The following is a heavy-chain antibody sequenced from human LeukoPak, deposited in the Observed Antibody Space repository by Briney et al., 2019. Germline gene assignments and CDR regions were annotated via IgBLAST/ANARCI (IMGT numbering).Heavy chain of an antibody. CDR3: ARDVGVSSSDRRNNWFDP. J-gene: IGHJ5*02. V-gene: IGHV1-24*01. CDR1: GYTFTGYY. Sequence: ASVKVSCKASGYTFTGYYMHWVRQAPGKGLEWMGGFGPEDGDTIYAQKFQGRVTMTEDTSTDTAYMELSSLRSEDTAVYYCARDVGVSSSDRRNNWFDPWGQGTLVTVSS. D-gene: IGHD1-26*01. CDR2: FGPEDGDT.